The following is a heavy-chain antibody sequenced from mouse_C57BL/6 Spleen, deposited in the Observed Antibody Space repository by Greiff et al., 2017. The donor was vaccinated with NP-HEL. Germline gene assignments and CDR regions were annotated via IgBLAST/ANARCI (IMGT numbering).Heavy chain of an antibody. CDR2: ISDGGSYT. V-gene: IGHV5-4*01. D-gene: IGHD2-5*01. CDR1: GFTFSSYA. Sequence: EVQRVESGGGLVKPGGSLKLSCAASGFTFSSYAMSWVRQTPEKRLEWVATISDGGSYTYYPDNVKGRFTISRDNAKNNLYLQMSHLKSEDTAMYYCARDYSNYGDYAMDYWGQGTSVTVSS. J-gene: IGHJ4*01. CDR3: ARDYSNYGDYAMDY.